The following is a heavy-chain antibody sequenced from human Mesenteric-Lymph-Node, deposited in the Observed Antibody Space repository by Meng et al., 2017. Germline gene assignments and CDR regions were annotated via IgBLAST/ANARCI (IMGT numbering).Heavy chain of an antibody. Sequence: SVKVSCKASGGTFSSYAISWVRQAPGQGLEWMGGIIPIFGTANYAQKFQGRVTMTRDTSTSTVYMELSSLRSEDTAVYYCAREQRYCSSTSCQEGGEYNWFDPWGQGTQVTVSS. D-gene: IGHD2-2*01. V-gene: IGHV1-69*05. J-gene: IGHJ5*02. CDR2: IIPIFGTA. CDR3: AREQRYCSSTSCQEGGEYNWFDP. CDR1: GGTFSSYA.